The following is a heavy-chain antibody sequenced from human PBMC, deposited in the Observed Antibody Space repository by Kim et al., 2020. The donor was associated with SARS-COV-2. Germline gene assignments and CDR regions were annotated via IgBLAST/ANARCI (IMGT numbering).Heavy chain of an antibody. D-gene: IGHD6-13*01. V-gene: IGHV3-11*01. CDR3: AEVKGVYSIGY. J-gene: IGHJ4*02. Sequence: HYTDFVQGLFAISRDNAKRSLYLQMNSLRADDTAVYYCAEVKGVYSIGYWGQGTLVTVSS.